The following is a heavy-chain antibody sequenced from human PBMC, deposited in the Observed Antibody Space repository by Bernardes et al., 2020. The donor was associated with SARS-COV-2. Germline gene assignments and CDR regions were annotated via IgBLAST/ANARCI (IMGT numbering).Heavy chain of an antibody. J-gene: IGHJ6*02. CDR3: AKNAKYSSSSMDV. D-gene: IGHD6-6*01. V-gene: IGHV3-74*01. CDR2: INTDGRTI. Sequence: GGSLRLSCAASGFTFTNSWMHWVRQVPGKGLVWVSRINTDGRTINYADSVKGRFTISRDNAKSMVYLQMNSLRAEDTAVYYCAKNAKYSSSSMDVWGQGTTVTVSS. CDR1: GFTFTNSW.